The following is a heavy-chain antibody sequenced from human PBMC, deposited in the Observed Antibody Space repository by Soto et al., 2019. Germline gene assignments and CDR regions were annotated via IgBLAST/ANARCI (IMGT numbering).Heavy chain of an antibody. D-gene: IGHD3-3*01. CDR1: GCSISSGGYS. CDR2: IYHSGST. V-gene: IGHV4-30-2*01. Sequence: PSETLSLTCAVSGCSISSGGYSWSWIRQPPGKGLEWIGYIYHSGSTYYNPSLKSRVTISVDRSKNQFSLKLSSVTAADTAVYYCARVVGVGNYYYGMDVWGQGTTVTVSS. J-gene: IGHJ6*02. CDR3: ARVVGVGNYYYGMDV.